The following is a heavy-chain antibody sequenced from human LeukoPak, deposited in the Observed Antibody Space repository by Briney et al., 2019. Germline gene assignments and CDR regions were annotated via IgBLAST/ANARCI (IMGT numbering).Heavy chain of an antibody. J-gene: IGHJ4*02. Sequence: SETLSLTCTVSGGSISSYYWSWIRQPAGKGLEWIGRIYTSGSTNYNPSLKSRVTISVDTSKNQFSLKLSSVTAADTAVYYCAREYGYSSSWLVGGYFDYWGQGTLVTVSS. V-gene: IGHV4-4*07. CDR1: GGSISSYY. D-gene: IGHD6-13*01. CDR2: IYTSGST. CDR3: AREYGYSSSWLVGGYFDY.